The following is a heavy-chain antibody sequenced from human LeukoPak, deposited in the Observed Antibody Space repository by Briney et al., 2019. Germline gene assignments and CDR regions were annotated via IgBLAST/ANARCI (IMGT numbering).Heavy chain of an antibody. V-gene: IGHV5-51*01. CDR3: ARRRGNTIDY. CDR2: IYPGDSDT. CDR1: GYRFSSYW. Sequence: GESLKISCKSSGYRFSSYWIVLVRQMPGKGLEWMVIIYPGDSDTRYSPSFEGQVTISADKSISTAYLQWSSLKASDTAIYYCARRRGNTIDYWGQGTLVTVSS. D-gene: IGHD4-23*01. J-gene: IGHJ4*02.